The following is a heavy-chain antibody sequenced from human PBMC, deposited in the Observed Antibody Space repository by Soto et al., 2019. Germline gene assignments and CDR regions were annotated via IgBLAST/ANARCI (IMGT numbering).Heavy chain of an antibody. D-gene: IGHD3-9*01. J-gene: IGHJ4*02. CDR3: ARGKELRYFDWLTLDY. Sequence: PGGSLRLSCAASGFTFSSYAMHWVRQAPGKGLEWVAVISYDGSNKYYADSVKGRFTISRDNSKNTLYLQMNSLRAEDTAVYYCARGKELRYFDWLTLDYWGQGTLVTVSS. CDR2: ISYDGSNK. CDR1: GFTFSSYA. V-gene: IGHV3-30-3*01.